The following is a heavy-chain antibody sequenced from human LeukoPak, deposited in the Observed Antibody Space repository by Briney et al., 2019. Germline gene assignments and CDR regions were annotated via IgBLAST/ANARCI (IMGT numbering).Heavy chain of an antibody. CDR3: TKGMATIRRHIDS. CDR1: GFSFSDCA. J-gene: IGHJ4*02. CDR2: ISGSAGST. Sequence: GGSLRLSCAASGFSFSDCAMSWVRQAPGRGLEWVSSISGSAGSTYYADSMKGRFTISRDNPKNTLHLEMNSLRAENTAIYYCTKGMATIRRHIDSWGQGTLVTVSS. V-gene: IGHV3-23*01. D-gene: IGHD5-24*01.